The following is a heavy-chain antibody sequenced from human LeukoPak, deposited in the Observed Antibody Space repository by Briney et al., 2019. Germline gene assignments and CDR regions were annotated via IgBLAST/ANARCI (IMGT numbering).Heavy chain of an antibody. CDR1: GGSFSGYY. CDR2: INHSGST. Sequence: PSETLSLTCAVYGGSFSGYYWSWIRQPPGKGLEWIGEINHSGSTNYNPSLKSRVTISVDTSKNQFSLKLSSVTAADTAVYYCARGLVSGPDPWWYFDLWGRGTLVTVSS. V-gene: IGHV4-34*01. D-gene: IGHD6-19*01. CDR3: ARGLVSGPDPWWYFDL. J-gene: IGHJ2*01.